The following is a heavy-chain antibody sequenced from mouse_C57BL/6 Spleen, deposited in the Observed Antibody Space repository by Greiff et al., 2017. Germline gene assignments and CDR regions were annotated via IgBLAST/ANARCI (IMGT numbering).Heavy chain of an antibody. J-gene: IGHJ2*01. CDR1: GYTFTSYW. Sequence: VQLQQSGAELVKPGASVKLSCKASGYTFTSYWMHWVKQRPGRGLEWIGRIDPNSGGTKYNEKFKSKATLTVDKPSSTAYMQLSSLTSEDSAVYYCARQALTTVVALYYFDYWGQGTTLTVSS. CDR3: ARQALTTVVALYYFDY. V-gene: IGHV1-72*01. D-gene: IGHD1-1*01. CDR2: IDPNSGGT.